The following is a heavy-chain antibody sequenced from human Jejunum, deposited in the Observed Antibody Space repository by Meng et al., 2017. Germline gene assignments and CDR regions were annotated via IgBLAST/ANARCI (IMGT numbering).Heavy chain of an antibody. V-gene: IGHV3-48*03. CDR3: ARNSEGGSLAY. J-gene: IGHJ4*02. Sequence: GESLKISCGTSEFTFSSYEMNWVRQAPGKGLEWVSYISSSGGIIEYADSVKGRFTISRANAKNSLYLQMNSLRAEDTAVYYCARNSEGGSLAYWGQGTLVTVSS. CDR2: ISSSGGII. D-gene: IGHD2-15*01. CDR1: EFTFSSYE.